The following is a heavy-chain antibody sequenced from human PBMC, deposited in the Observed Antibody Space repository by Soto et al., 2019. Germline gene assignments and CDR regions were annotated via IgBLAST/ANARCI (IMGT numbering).Heavy chain of an antibody. CDR2: IIPILGIA. J-gene: IGHJ4*02. V-gene: IGHV1-69*02. Sequence: QVQLVQSGAEVKKPGSSVKVSCKASGGTFSSYTISWVRQAPGQGLEWMGRIIPILGIANYAQKFQGRVTITADKSTSTAYMERRSLRSEVTAVYYWASSAVAGSLYWGQGTLVTVSS. CDR3: ASSAVAGSLY. D-gene: IGHD6-19*01. CDR1: GGTFSSYT.